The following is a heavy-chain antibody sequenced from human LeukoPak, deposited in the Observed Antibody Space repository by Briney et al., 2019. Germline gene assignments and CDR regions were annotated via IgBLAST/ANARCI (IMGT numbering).Heavy chain of an antibody. CDR1: GFTFSSYA. CDR3: ARDLGDTAPLYFDY. Sequence: GGSLRLSCAASGFTFSSYAMHWVRQAPGKGLEWVAVISYDGSSKYYADSVKGRSTISRDNSKNTLYLQMNSLRAEDTAVYYCARDLGDTAPLYFDYWGQGTLVTVSS. J-gene: IGHJ4*02. V-gene: IGHV3-30*04. CDR2: ISYDGSSK. D-gene: IGHD5-18*01.